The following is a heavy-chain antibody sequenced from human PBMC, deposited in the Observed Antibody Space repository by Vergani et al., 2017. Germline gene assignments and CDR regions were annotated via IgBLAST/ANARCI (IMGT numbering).Heavy chain of an antibody. CDR2: IYYSGST. CDR1: GGSISSSSYY. Sequence: QLQLQESGPGLVKPSETLSLTCTVSGGSISSSSYYWGWIRQPPGKGLEWIGSIYYSGSTNYNPSLKSRVTISVDTSKNQFSLKLSSVTAADTAVYYCARGKTGRRYSYGPGDWFDPWGQGTLVTVSS. J-gene: IGHJ5*02. D-gene: IGHD5-18*01. CDR3: ARGKTGRRYSYGPGDWFDP. V-gene: IGHV4-39*07.